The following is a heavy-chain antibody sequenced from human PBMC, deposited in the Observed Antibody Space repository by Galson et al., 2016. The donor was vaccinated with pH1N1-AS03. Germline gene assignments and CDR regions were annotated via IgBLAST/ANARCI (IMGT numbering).Heavy chain of an antibody. CDR3: ARRPTGIDY. J-gene: IGHJ4*02. CDR2: IIIGGSP. CDR1: GFTFRNYW. V-gene: IGHV4-34*12. Sequence: LRLSCAASGFTFRNYWMAWVRQAPGKGLEWIGEIIIGGSPTYSPSLKSRVSISLDTSKKQVSLRLISVTAADTAVYFCARRPTGIDYWGPGTLVTVSS. D-gene: IGHD3-10*01.